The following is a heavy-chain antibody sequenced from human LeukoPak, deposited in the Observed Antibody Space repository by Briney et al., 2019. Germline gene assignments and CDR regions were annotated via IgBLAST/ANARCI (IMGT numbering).Heavy chain of an antibody. V-gene: IGHV4-4*08. Sequence: SETLSLTCTVSGASISNYFWSWIRQPPGKGLDWIGYIYPSRTTGYNPSLKGRVTISVDTSKNQLSLTLSSVTAADTAVYYCARPRDYGGWFDPWGQGTLVTVSS. CDR2: IYPSRTT. CDR3: ARPRDYGGWFDP. D-gene: IGHD4-23*01. CDR1: GASISNYF. J-gene: IGHJ5*02.